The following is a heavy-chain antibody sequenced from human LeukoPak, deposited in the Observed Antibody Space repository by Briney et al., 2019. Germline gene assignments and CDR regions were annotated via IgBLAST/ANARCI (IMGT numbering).Heavy chain of an antibody. Sequence: ASVKVSCKASGYTFTNYGFSWVRQAPGQGLEWMGWISAYNANTNYAQKLQGRVTMTRNTSISTAYMELSSLRSEDTAVYYCARVSATYYYDSSGSDPLDYWGQGTLVTVSS. J-gene: IGHJ4*02. CDR1: GYTFTNYG. CDR2: ISAYNANT. V-gene: IGHV1-18*01. CDR3: ARVSATYYYDSSGSDPLDY. D-gene: IGHD3-22*01.